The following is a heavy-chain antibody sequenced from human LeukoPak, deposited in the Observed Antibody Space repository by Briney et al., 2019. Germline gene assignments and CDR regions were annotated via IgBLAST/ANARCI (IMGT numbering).Heavy chain of an antibody. V-gene: IGHV4-61*02. CDR3: AREGGYCSSTSCYRLWKDAFDI. CDR1: GGSISSGSYY. Sequence: SETLSLTCTVSGGSISSGSYYWSWIRQPAGRGLEWIGRIYNSGSTNYNPSLKSRVTISVDTSKNQFSLKLSSVTAADTAVYYCAREGGYCSSTSCYRLWKDAFDIWGQGTMVTVSS. D-gene: IGHD2-2*02. CDR2: IYNSGST. J-gene: IGHJ3*02.